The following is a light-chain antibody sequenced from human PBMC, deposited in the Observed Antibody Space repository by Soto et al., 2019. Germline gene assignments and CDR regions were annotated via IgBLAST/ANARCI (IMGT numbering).Light chain of an antibody. Sequence: QSVLTHPASLSGSPGQSITISCTGTSSDVGSYNLVSWYQQHPGKAPKVMIYEGSKRPSGVSNRFSGSKSGNTASLTISGLQAEDEADYYCCSYAGSSTYVFGTGTKVTVL. CDR1: SSDVGSYNL. CDR3: CSYAGSSTYV. CDR2: EGS. V-gene: IGLV2-23*01. J-gene: IGLJ1*01.